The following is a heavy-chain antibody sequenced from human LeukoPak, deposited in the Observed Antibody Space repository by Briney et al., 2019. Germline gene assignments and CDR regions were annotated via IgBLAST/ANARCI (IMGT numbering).Heavy chain of an antibody. CDR1: GGSMSSRSYY. Sequence: TSETLSLTCTVSGGSMSSRSYYWGWIRQPPGKGLEWIGSIYYSGSTYYNPSLKSRVTISVDTSKNQFSLKLSSVTAADTAVYYCATLWPIYYFNYWGQGTLVTVSS. D-gene: IGHD3-10*01. CDR2: IYYSGST. J-gene: IGHJ4*02. CDR3: ATLWPIYYFNY. V-gene: IGHV4-39*01.